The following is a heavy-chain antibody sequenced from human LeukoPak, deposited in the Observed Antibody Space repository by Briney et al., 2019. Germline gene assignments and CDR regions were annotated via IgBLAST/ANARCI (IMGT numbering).Heavy chain of an antibody. CDR3: AGLRFLEWLEFDP. D-gene: IGHD3-3*01. CDR2: INPNSGGT. Sequence: GASVKVSCKASGYTFTGYYMHWVRQAPGQGLEWMGWINPNSGGTNYAQKFQGRVTMTRDTSISTAYMELSRLRSDDTAVYYCAGLRFLEWLEFDPWGRGTLVTVSS. J-gene: IGHJ5*02. CDR1: GYTFTGYY. V-gene: IGHV1-2*02.